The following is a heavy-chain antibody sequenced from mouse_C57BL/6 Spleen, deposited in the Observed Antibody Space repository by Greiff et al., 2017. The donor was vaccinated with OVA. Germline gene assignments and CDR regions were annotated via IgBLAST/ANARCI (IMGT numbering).Heavy chain of an antibody. V-gene: IGHV5-6*01. Sequence: EVQRVESGGDLVKPGGSLKLSCAASGFTFISYGMSWVRQTPDKRLEWVATISSGGSYTYYPDSVKGRFTISRNNAKNTLYLQMSSLKSEDTAMYYCARPAGSSPYFDYWGQGTTLTVSS. J-gene: IGHJ2*01. CDR2: ISSGGSYT. CDR1: GFTFISYG. CDR3: ARPAGSSPYFDY.